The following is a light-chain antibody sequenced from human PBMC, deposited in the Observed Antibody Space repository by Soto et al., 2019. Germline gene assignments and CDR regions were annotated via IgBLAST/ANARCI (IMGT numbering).Light chain of an antibody. J-gene: IGKJ1*01. V-gene: IGKV1-39*01. CDR2: AAS. Sequence: DIQMTQSPPSLSASVGDRVTITCRASQSISNYLNWYQQKPGKAPKVLIYAASTLQSGVPSRFSRGGSGTDFTHTITSLQPEDFATYFCQQSYSTSWTFGQGPKVESK. CDR3: QQSYSTSWT. CDR1: QSISNY.